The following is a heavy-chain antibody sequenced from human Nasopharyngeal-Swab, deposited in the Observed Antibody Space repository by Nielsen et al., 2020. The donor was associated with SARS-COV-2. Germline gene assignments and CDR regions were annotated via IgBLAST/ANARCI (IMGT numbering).Heavy chain of an antibody. Sequence: GESLKISCAASGFTFRNYDMHWVRQAPGKGLQWVSSISSGSAYIHYADSVKGRFTISRDNAENSVYLQMDSLRADDTALYYCARDPGYYYGMNVWGQGTTVTVSS. V-gene: IGHV3-21*06. J-gene: IGHJ6*02. CDR3: ARDPGYYYGMNV. CDR2: ISSGSAYI. CDR1: GFTFRNYD.